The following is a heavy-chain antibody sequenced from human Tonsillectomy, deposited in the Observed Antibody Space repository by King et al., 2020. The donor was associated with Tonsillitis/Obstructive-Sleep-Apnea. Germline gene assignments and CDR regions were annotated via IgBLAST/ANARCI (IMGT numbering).Heavy chain of an antibody. CDR2: ISPHNGHT. CDR1: GYTFTTYG. J-gene: IGHJ4*02. CDR3: ARDSMSHYYDSSGYYTFNY. V-gene: IGHV1-18*01. D-gene: IGHD3-22*01. Sequence: QVQLVESGAEVKKPGASVKVSCKASGYTFTTYGISWVRQAPGQGLEWMAWISPHNGHTNYAQKLQGRVTMTTDTSTSTAYMELRNLRSDDTAVYYCARDSMSHYYDSSGYYTFNYWGQGTLVTVSS.